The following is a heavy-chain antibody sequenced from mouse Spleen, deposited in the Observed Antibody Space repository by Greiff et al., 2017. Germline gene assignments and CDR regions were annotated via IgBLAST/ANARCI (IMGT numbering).Heavy chain of an antibody. CDR2: IDPENGDT. Sequence: EVKLVESGAELVRSGASVKLSCTASGFNIKDYYMHWVKQRPEQGLEWIGWIDPENGDTEYAPKFQGKATMTADTSSNTAYLQLSSLTSEDTAVYYCNALYGTTGYFDYWGQGTTLTVSS. D-gene: IGHD2-10*02. J-gene: IGHJ2*01. CDR1: GFNIKDYY. V-gene: IGHV14-4*02. CDR3: NALYGTTGYFDY.